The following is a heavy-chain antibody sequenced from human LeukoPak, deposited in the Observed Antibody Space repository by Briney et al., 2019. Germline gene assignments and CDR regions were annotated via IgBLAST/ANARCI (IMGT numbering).Heavy chain of an antibody. V-gene: IGHV4-34*01. J-gene: IGHJ3*02. CDR1: GGSFSGYY. CDR2: INHSGST. CDR3: ARGVDILTGPYAFDI. D-gene: IGHD3-9*01. Sequence: PSETLSLTCAVYGGSFSGYYWSWIRQPPGKGLEWIGEINHSGSTNYNPSLKSRVTISVDTSKNQFSLKLSSVTAADTAVYYCARGVDILTGPYAFDIWGQGTMATVSS.